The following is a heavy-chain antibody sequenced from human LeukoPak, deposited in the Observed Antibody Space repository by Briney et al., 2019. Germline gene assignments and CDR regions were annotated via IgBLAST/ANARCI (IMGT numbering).Heavy chain of an antibody. CDR2: NSDSGVTT. J-gene: IGHJ4*02. D-gene: IGHD4-17*01. V-gene: IGHV3-23*01. CDR1: GFTFSSSV. CDR3: ATWDHGDYFDY. Sequence: GGSLRLSCAASGFTFSSSVMSWVRQAPGKGLEWVATNSDSGVTTYYADSVKGRFIISRDNSKNTLYLQMNSLRAEDTAVYYCATWDHGDYFDYWGQGTLVTVSS.